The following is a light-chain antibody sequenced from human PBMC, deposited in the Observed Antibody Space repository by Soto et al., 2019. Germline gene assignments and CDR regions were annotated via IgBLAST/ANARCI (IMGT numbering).Light chain of an antibody. CDR2: AAS. V-gene: IGKV1-39*01. CDR1: QSISSY. Sequence: DIQMTKSPSSLSTSVGDRVTITCRASQSISSYLNWYQQKPGKATKLLIYAASSLQSGVPSRFSGSGSGTDFTLTISSLQPEEFATYYCQQNYSTPITFGKGTRLEIK. J-gene: IGKJ5*01. CDR3: QQNYSTPIT.